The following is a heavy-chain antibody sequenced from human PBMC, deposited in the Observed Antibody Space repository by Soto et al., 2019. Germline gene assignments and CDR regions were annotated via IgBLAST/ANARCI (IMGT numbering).Heavy chain of an antibody. J-gene: IGHJ4*02. CDR2: ISAHNGNT. Sequence: QVHLVQSGAEVKKPGASVKVSCKGSGYGFTTYDITWVRQAPGQGLEWMAWISAHNGNTNYAQKLQGRVTVTRDTSASTAYMELRSLISDDTAVYYCARGRYRDYWGQGALVTVSS. V-gene: IGHV1-18*01. CDR3: ARGRYRDY. CDR1: GYGFTTYD. D-gene: IGHD1-1*01.